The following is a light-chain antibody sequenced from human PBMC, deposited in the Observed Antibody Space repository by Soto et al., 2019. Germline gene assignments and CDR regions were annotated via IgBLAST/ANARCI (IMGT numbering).Light chain of an antibody. CDR3: QQYNSYPLT. CDR1: QDIGNY. CDR2: AAS. Sequence: DIQMTQSPSSLSASVGDMITITCRASQDIGNYLAWLQQKPGKAPKSLIYAASNLQSGVPSKFSGSGSGTDFTLTIGSLQPEDFATYYCQQYNSYPLTFGQGTKMEIK. V-gene: IGKV1-16*02. J-gene: IGKJ1*01.